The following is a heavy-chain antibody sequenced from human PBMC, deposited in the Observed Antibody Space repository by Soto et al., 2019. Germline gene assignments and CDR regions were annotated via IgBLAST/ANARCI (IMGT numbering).Heavy chain of an antibody. V-gene: IGHV6-1*01. D-gene: IGHD1-26*01. CDR1: GDSVSSSSVT. CDR3: VRLIGNSWLDF. CDR2: AYYRSKWYN. J-gene: IGHJ5*01. Sequence: PSQTLSLTCAISGDSVSSSSVTWNWIRQSPSRGLEWLGRAYYRSKWYNDYAESVKSRITINPDTSKNQFSLHLNSVTPEDTAGYYCVRLIGNSWLDFWGQVTLVTVSS.